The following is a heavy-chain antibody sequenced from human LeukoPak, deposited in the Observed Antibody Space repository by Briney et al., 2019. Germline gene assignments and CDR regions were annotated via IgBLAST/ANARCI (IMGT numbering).Heavy chain of an antibody. CDR2: ISGSGGST. CDR1: GEPFNGYY. D-gene: IGHD3-16*01. V-gene: IGHV3-23*01. J-gene: IGHJ4*02. Sequence: ETLSLTCAVYGEPFNGYYWNWVRQAPGKGLEWVSAISGSGGSTYYADSVKGRFTISRDNSKNTLYLQMNSLRAEDTAVYYCAKRLRLADTSFDYWGQGTLVTVSS. CDR3: AKRLRLADTSFDY.